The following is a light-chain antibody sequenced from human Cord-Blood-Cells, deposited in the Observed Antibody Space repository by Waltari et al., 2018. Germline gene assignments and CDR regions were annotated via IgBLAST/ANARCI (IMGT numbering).Light chain of an antibody. J-gene: IGLJ2*01. V-gene: IGLV2-14*01. Sequence: QSALTQPASVSGSPGQSITISCTGTSSDVGGYNYVSWYQQHPGKAPKLMIYDVSNRPSGVSKLFSGSKSGNTASLTISGLQAEDEADYYCSSYTSSSTLDVVFGGGTKLTVL. CDR1: SSDVGGYNY. CDR3: SSYTSSSTLDVV. CDR2: DVS.